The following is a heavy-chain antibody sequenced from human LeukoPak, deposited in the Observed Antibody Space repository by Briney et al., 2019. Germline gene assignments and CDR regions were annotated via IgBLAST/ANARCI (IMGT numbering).Heavy chain of an antibody. J-gene: IGHJ4*02. CDR3: TRWGSDTAMVTCLNY. Sequence: GGSLRLSCAASGFTFSGSAMHWVRQASGKGLEWVGRIRSKANSYATAYAASVKGRFTISRDDSKNTAYLQMNSLKTEDTAVYYCTRWGSDTAMVTCLNYWGQGTLVTVSS. V-gene: IGHV3-73*01. CDR1: GFTFSGSA. CDR2: IRSKANSYAT. D-gene: IGHD5-18*01.